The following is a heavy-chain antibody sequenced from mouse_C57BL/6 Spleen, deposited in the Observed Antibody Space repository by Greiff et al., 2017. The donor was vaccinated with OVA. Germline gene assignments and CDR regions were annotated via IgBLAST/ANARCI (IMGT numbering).Heavy chain of an antibody. CDR3: ARMELRAMDY. Sequence: QVQLQQPGAELVMPGASVKLSCKASGYTFTSYWMHWVKQRPGQGLAWIGEIDPSASYTNYNQKFKGKSTLTVDKSYSTADMQLSSLTSEDSAVDYCARMELRAMDYWGQGTSVTGSS. CDR1: GYTFTSYW. D-gene: IGHD1-3*01. J-gene: IGHJ4*01. CDR2: IDPSASYT. V-gene: IGHV1-69*01.